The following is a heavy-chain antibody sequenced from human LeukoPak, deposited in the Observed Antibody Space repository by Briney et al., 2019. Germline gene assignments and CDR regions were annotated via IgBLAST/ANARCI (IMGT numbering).Heavy chain of an antibody. CDR1: GFTFSNAW. V-gene: IGHV3-15*01. Sequence: GGPLRLSCAASGFTFSNAWMSWVRQAPGKGLEWVGRIKSKTDGGTTDYAAPVKGRFTISRDDSKNTLYLQMNSLKTEDTAVYYCTTVWLREVVVAASPDYWGQGTLVTVSS. CDR3: TTVWLREVVVAASPDY. J-gene: IGHJ4*02. D-gene: IGHD2-15*01. CDR2: IKSKTDGGTT.